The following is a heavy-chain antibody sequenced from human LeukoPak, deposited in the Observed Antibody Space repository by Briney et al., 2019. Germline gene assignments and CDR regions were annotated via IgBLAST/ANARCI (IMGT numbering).Heavy chain of an antibody. CDR3: AKDPGYSSSSSY. D-gene: IGHD6-13*01. V-gene: IGHV3-23*01. CDR2: ISGSGGST. J-gene: IGHJ4*02. Sequence: GGSLRLSCAASGFTFSSYAMSWVRQAPGKGLEWVSAISGSGGSTYYADSVKGRFTISRDNSKNTLYLQMSSLRAEDTAVYYCAKDPGYSSSSSYWGQGTLVTVSS. CDR1: GFTFSSYA.